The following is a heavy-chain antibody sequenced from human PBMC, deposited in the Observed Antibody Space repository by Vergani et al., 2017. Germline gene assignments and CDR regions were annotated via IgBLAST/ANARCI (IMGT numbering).Heavy chain of an antibody. CDR3: AKGSDYSSSWQNSFDY. V-gene: IGHV3-23*01. Sequence: EVQLLESGGGLVQPGGSLRLSCAASGFTFSSYAMSWVRQAPGKGLEWVSASSGSGGSTYYADSVKGRFTISRDNSKNTLYLQMNSLRAEDTAVYYCAKGSDYSSSWQNSFDYWGQGTLVTVSS. J-gene: IGHJ4*02. CDR2: SSGSGGST. CDR1: GFTFSSYA. D-gene: IGHD6-13*01.